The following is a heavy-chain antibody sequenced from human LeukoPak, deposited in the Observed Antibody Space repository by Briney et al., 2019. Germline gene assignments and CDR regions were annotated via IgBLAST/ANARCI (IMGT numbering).Heavy chain of an antibody. J-gene: IGHJ4*02. CDR3: VRDGGYYGPDS. CDR2: INQVASEK. CDR1: GFTFSSYG. V-gene: IGHV3-7*04. D-gene: IGHD3-10*01. Sequence: GSLRLSCAASGFTFSSYGMHWVRQAPGKGLEWVANINQVASEKNYVDSVKGRFTISRDNAKNSLYLQMNSVRAEDTAMYYCVRDGGYYGPDSWGQGALVSVSS.